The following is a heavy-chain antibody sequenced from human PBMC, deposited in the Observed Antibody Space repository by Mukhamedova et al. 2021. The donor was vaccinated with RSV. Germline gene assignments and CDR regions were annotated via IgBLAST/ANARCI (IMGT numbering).Heavy chain of an antibody. CDR3: ARTIFGVAVYWFDP. V-gene: IGHV6-1*01. J-gene: IGHJ5*02. CDR2: TYYRSKWYN. D-gene: IGHD3-3*01. Sequence: WIRQSPSRGLEWLGRTYYRSKWYNDYAVSVKSRITINPDTSKKQFSLQLKSVTPEDTAVYYCARTIFGVAVYWFDPWGQGTLVTV.